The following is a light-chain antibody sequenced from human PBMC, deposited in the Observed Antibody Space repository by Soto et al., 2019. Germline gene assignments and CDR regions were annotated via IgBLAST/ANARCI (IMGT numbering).Light chain of an antibody. V-gene: IGLV6-57*02. J-gene: IGLJ3*02. CDR3: QSYGDNNQV. Sequence: NFMLTQPHSVSESPGKTVTISCTGSSGSIASNYVQWFQQRPGSAPTTVIYEDNKRPSGVPDRFSGSIDSSSNSASLTISGLKTEDEADYYCQSYGDNNQVFGGGTNVTVL. CDR2: EDN. CDR1: SGSIASNY.